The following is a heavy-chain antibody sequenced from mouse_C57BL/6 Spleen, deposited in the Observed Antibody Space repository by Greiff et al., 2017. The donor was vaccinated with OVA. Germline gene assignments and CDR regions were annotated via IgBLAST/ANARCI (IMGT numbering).Heavy chain of an antibody. J-gene: IGHJ1*03. CDR3: ARGEFITTVVAPLSFDV. D-gene: IGHD1-1*01. Sequence: EVHLVESGGGLVKPGGSLKLSCAASGFTFSDYGMHWVRQAPEKGLEWVAYISSGSSTIYYADTVKGRFTISRDNAKNTLFLQMTSLRSEDTAMYYCARGEFITTVVAPLSFDVWGTGTTVTVSS. V-gene: IGHV5-17*01. CDR2: ISSGSSTI. CDR1: GFTFSDYG.